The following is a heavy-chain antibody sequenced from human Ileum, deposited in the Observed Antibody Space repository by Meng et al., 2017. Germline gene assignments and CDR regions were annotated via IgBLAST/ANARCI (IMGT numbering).Heavy chain of an antibody. V-gene: IGHV4-34*01. Sequence: QVQLQQWGAGLLKPSETLSRPCAVYGGSFSGYYWSWIRQPPGKGLGWIGEINHSGSTNYNPSLKSRVTISVDTSKNQFSLKLSSVTAADTAVYYCARGGGRYGPDFDYWGQGTLVTVSS. CDR2: INHSGST. CDR3: ARGGGRYGPDFDY. D-gene: IGHD3-16*01. CDR1: GGSFSGYY. J-gene: IGHJ4*02.